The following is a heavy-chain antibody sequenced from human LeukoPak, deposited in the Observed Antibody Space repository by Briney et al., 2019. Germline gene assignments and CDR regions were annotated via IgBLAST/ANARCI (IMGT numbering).Heavy chain of an antibody. CDR2: IIPLFGTA. V-gene: IGHV1-69*06. J-gene: IGHJ5*02. D-gene: IGHD3-10*01. Sequence: SVKVSCKASGGTFSSYAISWVRQAPGQGLEWMGWIIPLFGTANYAQKFQGRVTITADKSTSTAYMELSSLRSDDTAVYYCARDLWFGELDGGNNWFDPWGQGTLVTVSS. CDR1: GGTFSSYA. CDR3: ARDLWFGELDGGNNWFDP.